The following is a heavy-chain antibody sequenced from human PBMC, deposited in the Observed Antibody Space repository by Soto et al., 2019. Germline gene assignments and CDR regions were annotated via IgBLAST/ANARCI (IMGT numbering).Heavy chain of an antibody. Sequence: SETLSLTCAVYGGSFSGYYWSWIRQPPGKGLEWIGEINHSGGTNYNPSLKSRVTISVDTSKNQFSLKLSSVTAADTAVYYCATTIPHTMVRGANGNDAFDIWGQGTMVTVSS. D-gene: IGHD3-10*01. CDR3: ATTIPHTMVRGANGNDAFDI. J-gene: IGHJ3*02. CDR1: GGSFSGYY. CDR2: INHSGGT. V-gene: IGHV4-34*01.